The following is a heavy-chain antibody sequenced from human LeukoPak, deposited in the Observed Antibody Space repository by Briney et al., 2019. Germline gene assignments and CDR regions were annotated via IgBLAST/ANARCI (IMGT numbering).Heavy chain of an antibody. V-gene: IGHV4-34*01. Sequence: SETLSLTCAVYGGSFSGYYWIWIRQPPGKGLEWIGSIYYSGSTYYNPSLKSRVTISVDTSKNQFSLKLSSVTAADTAVYYCARHEIYGGSDFDYWGQGTLVTVSS. CDR1: GGSFSGYY. CDR2: IYYSGST. CDR3: ARHEIYGGSDFDY. J-gene: IGHJ4*02. D-gene: IGHD2-15*01.